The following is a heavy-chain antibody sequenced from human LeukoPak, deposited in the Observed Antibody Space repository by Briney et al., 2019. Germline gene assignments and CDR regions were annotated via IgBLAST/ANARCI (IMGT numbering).Heavy chain of an antibody. CDR2: INSEGSST. D-gene: IGHD6-13*01. J-gene: IGHJ4*02. Sequence: GGSLRLSCAASGFTFSSYWMHCVRQAPGRGLGWVSRINSEGSSTSYADSVKGRFTISRDNAKNTLYLQMNSMRAEDTAVYYCARTEYEQYSSSWFDYWGQGTLVTVSS. V-gene: IGHV3-74*01. CDR1: GFTFSSYW. CDR3: ARTEYEQYSSSWFDY.